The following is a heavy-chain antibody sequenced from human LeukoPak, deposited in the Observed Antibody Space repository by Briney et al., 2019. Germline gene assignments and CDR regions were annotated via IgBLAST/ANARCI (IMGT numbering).Heavy chain of an antibody. J-gene: IGHJ4*02. CDR1: GGSISSHY. Sequence: SETLPLTCTVSGGSISSHYWSWIRQPAGKGLEWIGHIYISGSTNYNPSLKSRDTMSVDTSKNQFSLKLSSVTAADTAVYYCARESERYSHIFDYWGQGTLVTVSS. V-gene: IGHV4-4*07. D-gene: IGHD1-1*01. CDR3: ARESERYSHIFDY. CDR2: IYISGST.